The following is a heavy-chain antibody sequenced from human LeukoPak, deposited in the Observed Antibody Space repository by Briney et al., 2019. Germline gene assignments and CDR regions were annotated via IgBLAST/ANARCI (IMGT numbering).Heavy chain of an antibody. CDR1: GFTFSSYG. V-gene: IGHV3-30*02. J-gene: IGHJ4*02. D-gene: IGHD3-22*01. CDR3: AKGKYYYDSSGYGNDY. Sequence: PGGSLRLSCAASGFTFSSYGMHWVRQAPGKGLEWVAFIRYDGSNKYYADSVKGRFTISRDNSKNTLYLQMNSLRAEDTAVYYCAKGKYYYDSSGYGNDYWGQGTLVTVSS. CDR2: IRYDGSNK.